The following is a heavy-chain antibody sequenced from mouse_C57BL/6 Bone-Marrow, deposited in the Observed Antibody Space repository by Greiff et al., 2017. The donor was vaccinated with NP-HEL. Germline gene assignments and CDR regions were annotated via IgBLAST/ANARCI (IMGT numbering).Heavy chain of an antibody. CDR1: GYSFTDYN. J-gene: IGHJ1*03. Sequence: EVQLQESGPELVKPGASVKISCKASGYSFTDYNMNWVKQSNGKSLEWIGVINPNYGTTSYNQKFKGKATLTVDQSSSTAYMQLNSLTSEDSAVYYCASYYYGSSYYWYFDVWGTGTTVTVSS. V-gene: IGHV1-39*01. D-gene: IGHD1-1*01. CDR2: INPNYGTT. CDR3: ASYYYGSSYYWYFDV.